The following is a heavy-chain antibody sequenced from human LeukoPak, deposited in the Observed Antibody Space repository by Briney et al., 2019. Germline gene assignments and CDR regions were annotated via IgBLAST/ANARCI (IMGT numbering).Heavy chain of an antibody. Sequence: GASVKVSCKASGGTSSSYAISWVRQAPGQGLEWMGRIIPIFGTANYAQKFQGRVTITTDESTSTAYMELSSLRSEDTAVYYCARELPTYYYDSSGYYYPSTSDYWGQGTLVTVSS. D-gene: IGHD3-22*01. CDR3: ARELPTYYYDSSGYYYPSTSDY. CDR1: GGTSSSYA. J-gene: IGHJ4*02. CDR2: IIPIFGTA. V-gene: IGHV1-69*05.